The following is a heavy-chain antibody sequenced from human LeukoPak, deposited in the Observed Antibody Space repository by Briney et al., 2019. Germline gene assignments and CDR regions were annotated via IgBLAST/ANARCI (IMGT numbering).Heavy chain of an antibody. Sequence: PSETPSLTCTVSGGSISTSNYYWGWIRQPPGTGLEWIGNIFSGSTYYSPSLRSRVTISLDTSRNQFSLKLNSVTAADTAVYYCAKSNGYGLVDIWGQGTMVTVSS. CDR1: GGSISTSNYY. CDR2: IFSGST. V-gene: IGHV4-39*07. J-gene: IGHJ3*02. D-gene: IGHD3-10*01. CDR3: AKSNGYGLVDI.